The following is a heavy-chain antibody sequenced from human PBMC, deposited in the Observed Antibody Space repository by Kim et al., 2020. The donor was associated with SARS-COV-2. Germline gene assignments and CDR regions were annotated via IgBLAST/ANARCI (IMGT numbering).Heavy chain of an antibody. J-gene: IGHJ4*02. CDR1: GGSISSSSYY. V-gene: IGHV4-39*01. CDR2: IYYSGST. CDR3: ARHRFLEWLLSGDVYFDY. D-gene: IGHD3-3*01. Sequence: SETLSLTCTVSGGSISSSSYYWGWIRQPPGKGLEWIGSIYYSGSTYYNPSLKSRVTISVDTSKNQFSLKLSSVTAADTAVYYCARHRFLEWLLSGDVYFDYWGQGTLVTVSS.